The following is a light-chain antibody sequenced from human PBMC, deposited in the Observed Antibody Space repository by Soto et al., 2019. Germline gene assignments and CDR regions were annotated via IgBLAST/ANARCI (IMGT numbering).Light chain of an antibody. CDR1: QSVRSN. J-gene: IGKJ1*01. CDR3: QEYDNWPLWT. V-gene: IGKV3-15*01. Sequence: ETVMTQSPATLPVSPGERATLSCRASQSVRSNLAWYQQKPGQAPRFLIYGASTRATGVPARFSGSGSGTEFTLTINSLQSEDFALYYCQEYDNWPLWTFGQGTKVEVK. CDR2: GAS.